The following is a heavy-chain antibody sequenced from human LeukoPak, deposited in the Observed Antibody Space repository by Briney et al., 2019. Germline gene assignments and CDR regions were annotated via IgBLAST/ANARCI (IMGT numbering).Heavy chain of an antibody. V-gene: IGHV6-1*01. J-gene: IGHJ4*02. D-gene: IGHD3-10*01. CDR1: GDSVSINSAA. CDR2: TYYRSKWYN. CDR3: VLGHGGSPSGY. Sequence: SLTLSLTCAISGDSVSINSAAWNWIMQSPSRGLEWLGRTYYRSKWYNDYAVSVKSRITINPDRSKDQFSLQLMSLTPGDTTVYCFVLGHGGSPSGYRDQGSLFTDSS.